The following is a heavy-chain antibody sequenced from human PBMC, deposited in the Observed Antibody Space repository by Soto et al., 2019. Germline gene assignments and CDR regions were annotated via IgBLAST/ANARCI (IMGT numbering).Heavy chain of an antibody. CDR3: AIMPQQLVWIDY. CDR2: INHSGST. D-gene: IGHD6-6*01. Sequence: SETLSLTCAVYGGSFSGYYWSWIRQPPGKGLEWIGEINHSGSTNYNPSLKSRVTISVDTSKNQFSLKLSSVTAADTAVYYCAIMPQQLVWIDYRGQGTLVTVSS. CDR1: GGSFSGYY. J-gene: IGHJ4*02. V-gene: IGHV4-34*01.